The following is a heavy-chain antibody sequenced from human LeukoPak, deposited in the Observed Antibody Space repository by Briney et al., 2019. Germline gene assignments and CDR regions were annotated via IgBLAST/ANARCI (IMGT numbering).Heavy chain of an antibody. V-gene: IGHV1-8*02. CDR2: MNPNSGNT. CDR1: GYTFTGYY. D-gene: IGHD3-3*01. Sequence: ASVKVSCKASGYTFTGYYMHWVRQAPGQGLEWMGWMNPNSGNTGYAQKFQGRVTMTRNTSISTAYMELSSLRSEDTAVYYCARGWKDYDFWSGYPPTAVWGQGTLVTVSS. CDR3: ARGWKDYDFWSGYPPTAV. J-gene: IGHJ4*02.